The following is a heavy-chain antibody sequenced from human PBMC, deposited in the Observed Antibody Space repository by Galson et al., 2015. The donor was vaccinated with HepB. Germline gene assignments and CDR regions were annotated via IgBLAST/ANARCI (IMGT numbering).Heavy chain of an antibody. D-gene: IGHD2-21*01. CDR3: VAGPFGPRFHFWYSPVYLQH. Sequence: TLFLTCGVSSGSFTNYDWNWVRQAPGKGPEWIGEVNRGGSANVNPSLQSRVTITRDTSKSQFSLRLTSITAADTAMYYCVAGPFGPRFHFWYSPVYLQHWGRGTQVIVSS. J-gene: IGHJ1*01. CDR2: VNRGGSA. V-gene: IGHV4-34*01. CDR1: SGSFTNYD.